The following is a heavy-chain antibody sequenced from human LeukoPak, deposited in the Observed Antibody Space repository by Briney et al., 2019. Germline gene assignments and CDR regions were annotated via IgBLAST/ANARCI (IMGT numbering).Heavy chain of an antibody. CDR3: ARGLQPYNWNHPRFDY. D-gene: IGHD1-14*01. V-gene: IGHV1-69*13. CDR1: GGTFSSYA. Sequence: ASVKVSCKASGGTFSSYAISWVRQAPGQGLEWMGGIIPIFGTANYAQKFQGRVTITADESTSTAYMELSSLRSEDTAVYYCARGLQPYNWNHPRFDYWGQGTLVTVSS. CDR2: IIPIFGTA. J-gene: IGHJ4*02.